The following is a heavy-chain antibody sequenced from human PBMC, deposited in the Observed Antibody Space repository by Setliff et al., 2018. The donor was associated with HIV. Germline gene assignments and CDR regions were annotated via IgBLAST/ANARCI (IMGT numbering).Heavy chain of an antibody. V-gene: IGHV4-59*08. D-gene: IGHD3-16*01. Sequence: SETLSLTCTVSGDSITNHAWNWLRQPPGERLEWIGYGTSSGRSCCNPSLNSRVTISVDASKSQFSPKLTSVTATDTAVYYCARWGEPAQKAFDLWGQGTMVTVSS. CDR2: GTSSGRS. CDR3: ARWGEPAQKAFDL. J-gene: IGHJ3*01. CDR1: GDSITNHA.